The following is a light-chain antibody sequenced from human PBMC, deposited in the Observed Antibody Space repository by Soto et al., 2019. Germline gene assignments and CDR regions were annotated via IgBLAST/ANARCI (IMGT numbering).Light chain of an antibody. V-gene: IGLV2-8*01. J-gene: IGLJ1*01. CDR2: EVN. CDR1: SSDVGGYNY. Sequence: LSPPPSASGSPGQSVAISCTGTSSDVGGYNYVSWYQQHPGKAPKLMIYEVNKRPSGVPDRFSGSKSGNTASLTVSGLRAEDEADYYCSSYAGSSHVFGTGTKVTV. CDR3: SSYAGSSHV.